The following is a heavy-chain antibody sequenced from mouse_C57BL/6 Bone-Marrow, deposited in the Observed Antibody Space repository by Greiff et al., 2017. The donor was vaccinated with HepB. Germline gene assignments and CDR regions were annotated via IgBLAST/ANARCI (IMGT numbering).Heavy chain of an antibody. CDR2: ISSGGSYT. V-gene: IGHV5-6*01. D-gene: IGHD2-5*01. J-gene: IGHJ2*01. CDR3: ASQIYYSNGFDY. CDR1: GFTFSSYG. Sequence: EVMLVESGGDLVKPGGSLKLSCAASGFTFSSYGMSWVRQTPDKRLEWVATISSGGSYTYYPDSVKGRFTISRDNAKNTLYLQMSSLKSEDTAMYYCASQIYYSNGFDYWGQGTTLTVSS.